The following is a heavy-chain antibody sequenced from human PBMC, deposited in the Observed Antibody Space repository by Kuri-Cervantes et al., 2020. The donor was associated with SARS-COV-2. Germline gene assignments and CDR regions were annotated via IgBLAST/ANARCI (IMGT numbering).Heavy chain of an antibody. V-gene: IGHV3-30*18. CDR1: GFNFSRTD. J-gene: IGHJ4*02. Sequence: LSLTCAASGFNFSRTDMHWVREAPGKGLEWVAVISHDGKNKKCIASGKGRFTISRDNSQNTLYLHMKSLRSEDTAMYYCAKDRVGVQDFWGQGTLVTVSS. CDR2: ISHDGKNK. D-gene: IGHD2-21*01. CDR3: AKDRVGVQDF.